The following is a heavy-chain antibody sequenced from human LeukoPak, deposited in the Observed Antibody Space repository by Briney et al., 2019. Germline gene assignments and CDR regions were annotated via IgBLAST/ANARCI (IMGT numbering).Heavy chain of an antibody. Sequence: GGSLRLSCAASGFTFSSYGMHWVRQAPGKGLEWVAVISYDGSNKYYADSVKGRFTISRDNSKNTLYLQMNSLRAEDTAMYYCAKANYGDYVGAFDIWGQGTMVTVSS. J-gene: IGHJ3*02. V-gene: IGHV3-30*18. CDR3: AKANYGDYVGAFDI. CDR1: GFTFSSYG. D-gene: IGHD4-17*01. CDR2: ISYDGSNK.